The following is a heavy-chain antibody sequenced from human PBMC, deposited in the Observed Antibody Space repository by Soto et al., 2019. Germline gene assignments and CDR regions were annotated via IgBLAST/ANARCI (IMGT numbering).Heavy chain of an antibody. CDR1: GFTFSSYA. V-gene: IGHV3-23*01. CDR3: AKDFWPRIMVGSGPSDY. CDR2: ISGSGGST. Sequence: GGSLRLSCAASGFTFSSYAMSWVRQAPGKGLEWVSAISGSGGSTYYADSVKGRFTISRDNSKNTLYLQMNSLRAEDAAVYYCAKDFWPRIMVGSGPSDYWGQGTLVTVSS. J-gene: IGHJ4*02. D-gene: IGHD2-15*01.